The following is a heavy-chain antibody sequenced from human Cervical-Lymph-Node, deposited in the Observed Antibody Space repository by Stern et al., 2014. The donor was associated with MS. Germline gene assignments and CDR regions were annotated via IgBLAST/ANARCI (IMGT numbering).Heavy chain of an antibody. Sequence: QVQLVESGPGLVKPSGTLSLTCAVSGTSISSSNWWNWVRQPPGKGLEWVGQIYHSETTNYNPSLKSRVHISLSKPMTHFSLELDSVTAADTAVYYCARGGDGYNLDYWGQGTLVTVSS. CDR2: IYHSETT. D-gene: IGHD5-24*01. V-gene: IGHV4-4*02. CDR1: GTSISSSNW. CDR3: ARGGDGYNLDY. J-gene: IGHJ4*02.